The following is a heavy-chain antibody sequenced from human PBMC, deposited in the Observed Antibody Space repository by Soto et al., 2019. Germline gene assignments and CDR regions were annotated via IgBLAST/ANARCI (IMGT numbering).Heavy chain of an antibody. Sequence: RASVKVSCKASEYTFTDYYIHWVRQAPGQGLEWMGWINPNSGGTNYAQTFQDWVTMTRDTSISTAYMELRNLRSDDTAVYYCATVKVATVSYYFDYWGQGTLVTVS. V-gene: IGHV1-2*04. CDR1: EYTFTDYY. D-gene: IGHD2-15*01. CDR3: ATVKVATVSYYFDY. J-gene: IGHJ4*02. CDR2: INPNSGGT.